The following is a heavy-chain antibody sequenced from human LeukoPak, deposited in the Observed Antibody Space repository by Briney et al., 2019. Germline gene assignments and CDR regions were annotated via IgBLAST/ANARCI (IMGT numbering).Heavy chain of an antibody. CDR2: ISGDETYT. CDR1: GFTFSSDF. V-gene: IGHV3-74*01. CDR3: VREDNAFNI. Sequence: PGGSLRPSCVASGFTFSSDFMHWIRQAPGEGLMYVSQISGDETYTNYADSVKGRFTISRDNAKNTLYLQMNSLRAEDTAVYYCVREDNAFNIWGQGTLVTVSS. J-gene: IGHJ3*02.